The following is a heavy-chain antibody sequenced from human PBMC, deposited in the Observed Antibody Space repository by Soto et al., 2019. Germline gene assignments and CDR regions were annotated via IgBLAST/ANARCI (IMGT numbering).Heavy chain of an antibody. D-gene: IGHD1-7*01. CDR3: ASRDPGTSVDY. CDR2: IYRTGST. CDR1: GGSFTSNNW. Sequence: SETLSLTCAVSGGSFTSNNWWTWVRQPPGQGLEWIGEIYRTGSTNYNPSLKSRVTISLDKSENRFSLKVTSLTAADTAVYYCASRDPGTSVDYWGQGTLVTVSS. V-gene: IGHV4-4*02. J-gene: IGHJ4*02.